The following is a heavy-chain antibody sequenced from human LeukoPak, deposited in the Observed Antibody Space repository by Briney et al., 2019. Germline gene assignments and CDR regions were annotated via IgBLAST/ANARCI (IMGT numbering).Heavy chain of an antibody. CDR3: ARGGDPYYFDY. J-gene: IGHJ4*02. D-gene: IGHD2-21*02. CDR2: IYYSGST. Sequence: SETLSLTCTVSGGSISSGGYYWSWIRQHPGKGLEWIGYIYYSGSTCYNPSLKSRVTISVDTSKNQFSLKLSSVTAADTAVYYCARGGDPYYFDYWGQGTLVTVSS. CDR1: GGSISSGGYY. V-gene: IGHV4-31*03.